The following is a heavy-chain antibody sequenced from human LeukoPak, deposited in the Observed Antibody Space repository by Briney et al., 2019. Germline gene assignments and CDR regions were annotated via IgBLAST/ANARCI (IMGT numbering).Heavy chain of an antibody. CDR1: GGTFSSYT. CDR2: IIPIFGTA. J-gene: IGHJ4*02. D-gene: IGHD1-1*01. CDR3: ARAPGDYFDS. V-gene: IGHV1-69*13. Sequence: ASVKVSCKASGGTFSSYTISWVRQAPGQGLEWMGGIIPIFGTANYAQKFQGRVTITADESTSTAYMELSSLRSEDTAVYYCARAPGDYFDSWGQGMLVTVSS.